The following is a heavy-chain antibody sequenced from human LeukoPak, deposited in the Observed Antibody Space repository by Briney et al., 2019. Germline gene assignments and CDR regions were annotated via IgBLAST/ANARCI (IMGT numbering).Heavy chain of an antibody. CDR3: ARVLLRGVPGLDY. CDR1: GFTFSSYS. V-gene: IGHV3-48*02. CDR2: ISSSSSII. J-gene: IGHJ4*02. D-gene: IGHD3-10*01. Sequence: GGSLRLSCAASGFTFSSYSMNWVRQAPWKGLEWVSYISSSSSIIYYADSVKGRFTISRDNAKNSLYLQMNSLRDEDTAVYYCARVLLRGVPGLDYWGQGTLVTVSS.